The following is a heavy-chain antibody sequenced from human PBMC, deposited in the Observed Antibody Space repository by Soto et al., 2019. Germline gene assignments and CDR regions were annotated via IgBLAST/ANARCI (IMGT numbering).Heavy chain of an antibody. J-gene: IGHJ5*02. Sequence: QVQLVESGGGVVQPGRSLTLSCVASGFTLSNYGMHWVRQAPGKGLEWVAVIWYDGTAKYSADSVKGRFSISRDNAKNELFLQLSSLRAEDTAVYYCARNVGSSGSSRWVDTWGQGTLVTVSS. V-gene: IGHV3-33*01. CDR3: ARNVGSSGSSRWVDT. CDR1: GFTLSNYG. CDR2: IWYDGTAK. D-gene: IGHD3-10*01.